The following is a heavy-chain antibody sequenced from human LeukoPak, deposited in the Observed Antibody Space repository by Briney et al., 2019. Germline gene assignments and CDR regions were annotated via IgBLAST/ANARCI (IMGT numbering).Heavy chain of an antibody. J-gene: IGHJ4*02. Sequence: SETLSLTCAVSGGSISSGGYSWSWIRQPPGKGLEWIGYIYHSGSTYYNPSLKSRVTISVDRSKNQFSLKLSSVTAADTAVYYCARGSSVAGNDHWGQGTLVTVSS. V-gene: IGHV4-30-2*01. CDR3: ARGSSVAGNDH. D-gene: IGHD6-19*01. CDR1: GGSISSGGYS. CDR2: IYHSGST.